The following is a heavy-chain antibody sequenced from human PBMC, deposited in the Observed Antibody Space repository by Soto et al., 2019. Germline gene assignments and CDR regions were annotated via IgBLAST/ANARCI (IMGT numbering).Heavy chain of an antibody. CDR3: AKDGPFRWNALMRSAKSAMDV. V-gene: IGHV3-30*18. D-gene: IGHD1-1*01. CDR1: GFIFSSFG. CDR2: ISYDGSSK. J-gene: IGHJ6*02. Sequence: QVQLVESGGGVVQPGRSLRVSCAASGFIFSSFGMHWVRQAPGKGLEWVAVISYDGSSKYYANSVKGRFTISRDNSKNTRYLQMNSLRAEDTAVYYCAKDGPFRWNALMRSAKSAMDVWGQGTTVTVSS.